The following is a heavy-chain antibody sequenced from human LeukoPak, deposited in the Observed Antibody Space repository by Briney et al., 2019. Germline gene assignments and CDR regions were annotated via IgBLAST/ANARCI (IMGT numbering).Heavy chain of an antibody. D-gene: IGHD6-13*01. J-gene: IGHJ4*02. CDR2: ISGSGGST. V-gene: IGHV3-23*01. Sequence: GGSLRLSCAASGFTFSSYAMSWVRQAPEKGLEWVSAISGSGGSTYYADSVKGRFTISRDNSKNTLFLQMNSLRVEDTAVYYCAREASSWYYFDYWGLGTLVTVSS. CDR1: GFTFSSYA. CDR3: AREASSWYYFDY.